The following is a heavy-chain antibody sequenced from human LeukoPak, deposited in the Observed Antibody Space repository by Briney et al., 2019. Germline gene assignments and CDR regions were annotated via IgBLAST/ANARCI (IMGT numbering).Heavy chain of an antibody. D-gene: IGHD1-7*01. J-gene: IGHJ5*02. CDR2: INHSGST. CDR3: ARVRYNWNSAGFDP. V-gene: IGHV4-34*01. Sequence: KPSETLSLTCAVYGGSFSGYYWSWIRQPPGKGLEWIGEINHSGSTNYNPSLKSRVTISVDTSKNQFSLKLSSVTAADTAVYYCARVRYNWNSAGFDPWGQGTLVTVSS. CDR1: GGSFSGYY.